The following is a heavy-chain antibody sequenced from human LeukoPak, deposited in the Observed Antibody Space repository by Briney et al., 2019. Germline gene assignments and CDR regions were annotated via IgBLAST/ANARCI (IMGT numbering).Heavy chain of an antibody. Sequence: GGSLRLSCAASGFTFSSYSMNWVRQAPGKGLEWVSSISSSSSYMYYADSVKGRFTTSRDNAKNSLYLQMNSLRAEDTAVYYCAIYRDGYKILFGYWGQGTLVTVSS. CDR3: AIYRDGYKILFGY. D-gene: IGHD5-24*01. CDR1: GFTFSSYS. CDR2: ISSSSSYM. V-gene: IGHV3-21*01. J-gene: IGHJ4*02.